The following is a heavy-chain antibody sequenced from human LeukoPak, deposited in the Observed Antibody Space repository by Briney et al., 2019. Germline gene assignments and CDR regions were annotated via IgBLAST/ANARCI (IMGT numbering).Heavy chain of an antibody. Sequence: QPGGSLRLSCAASGFTLSSYAMSWVRQAPGKGLEWVSAISGSGGSTYYADSVKGRLTISRDNSKNTLYLQINSLRAEDTAVYYCAKDPRSWGDYYFDYWGQGTLVTVSS. CDR1: GFTLSSYA. D-gene: IGHD2-21*02. CDR2: ISGSGGST. V-gene: IGHV3-23*01. J-gene: IGHJ4*02. CDR3: AKDPRSWGDYYFDY.